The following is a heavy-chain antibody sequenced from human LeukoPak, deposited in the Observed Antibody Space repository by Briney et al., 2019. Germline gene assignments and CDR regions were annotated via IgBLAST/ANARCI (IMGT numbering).Heavy chain of an antibody. CDR1: TFSFTSYA. J-gene: IGHJ6*03. Sequence: GGSLRLPCAASTFSFTSYAMNWVRQAPGMGLEWVSIIAHSGGTTHYADSVKGRFTISRDNSKNTLYLQMNSLRAGDTAVYYCVATKATESYYYNMDVWGKGTTVTVSS. V-gene: IGHV3-23*01. CDR2: IAHSGGTT. D-gene: IGHD1-14*01. CDR3: VATKATESYYYNMDV.